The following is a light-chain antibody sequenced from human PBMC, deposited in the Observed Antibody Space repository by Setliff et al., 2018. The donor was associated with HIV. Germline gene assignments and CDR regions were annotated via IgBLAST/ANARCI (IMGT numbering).Light chain of an antibody. CDR3: SSYTSSTPLYV. CDR2: DVN. CDR1: SSDVGGYNY. V-gene: IGLV2-14*03. Sequence: QSALAQPASVSGSPGQSITISCTETSSDVGGYNYVSWYQQHPGKAPKLMIYDVNNRPSGVSNRFSGSKSGNTASLTTSGLQAEDEADYYCSSYTSSTPLYVFGTGTKVTV. J-gene: IGLJ1*01.